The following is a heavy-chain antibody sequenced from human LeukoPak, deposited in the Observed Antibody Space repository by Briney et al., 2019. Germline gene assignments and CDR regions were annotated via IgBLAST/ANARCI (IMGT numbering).Heavy chain of an antibody. CDR2: IYYSGST. D-gene: IGHD2-2*02. CDR3: ARSIVVVPAAISPPDY. CDR1: GGSISSGGYY. V-gene: IGHV4-31*03. J-gene: IGHJ4*02. Sequence: SETLSLTCTVSGGSISSGGYYWSWIRQHPGKGLEWIGYIYYSGSTYYNPSLKSRVTISVDTSKNQFSLKLSSVTAADTAVYYCARSIVVVPAAISPPDYWGQGTLVTVSS.